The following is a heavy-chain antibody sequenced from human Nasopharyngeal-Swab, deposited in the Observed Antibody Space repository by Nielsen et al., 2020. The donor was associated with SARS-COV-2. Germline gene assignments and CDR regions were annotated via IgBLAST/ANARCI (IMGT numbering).Heavy chain of an antibody. CDR2: IYPGDSDT. CDR3: ARFTVVTPDDAFDI. V-gene: IGHV5-51*01. CDR1: GYSFTSYW. Sequence: GASLKISCKGSGYSFTSYWIGRGRQLPGKGLEWMGIIYPGDSDTRYSPSFQGQVTISADKSISTAYLQWSSLKASDTAMYYCARFTVVTPDDAFDIWGQGTMVTVSS. D-gene: IGHD4-23*01. J-gene: IGHJ3*02.